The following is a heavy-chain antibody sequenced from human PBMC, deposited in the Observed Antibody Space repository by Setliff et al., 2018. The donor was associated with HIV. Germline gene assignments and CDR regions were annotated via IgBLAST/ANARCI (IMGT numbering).Heavy chain of an antibody. V-gene: IGHV3-7*03. J-gene: IGHJ5*02. CDR2: ISPDGSRN. CDR3: ARVLLITNAVYGVVSNHFDP. D-gene: IGHD3-3*01. Sequence: GGSLRLSCAASGFTFSNFWMHWVRQAQGQGLKWVASISPDGSRNHCVGSGKGRFTASRYNAKSSLYLQMNSRRADGTALYYCARVLLITNAVYGVVSNHFDPWGKGTQVTVSS. CDR1: GFTFSNFW.